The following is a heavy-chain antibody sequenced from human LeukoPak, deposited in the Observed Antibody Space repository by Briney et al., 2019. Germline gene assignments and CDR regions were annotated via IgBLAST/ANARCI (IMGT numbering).Heavy chain of an antibody. Sequence: SEILSLTCAVYGGSFSGYYWSWIRQPPGKGLEWIGEINHSGSTNYNPSLKSRVTISVDTSKNQFSLKLSSVTAADTAVYYCARGRAYYYDSSSTTYFDYWGQGTLVTVSS. V-gene: IGHV4-34*01. CDR2: INHSGST. CDR3: ARGRAYYYDSSSTTYFDY. CDR1: GGSFSGYY. J-gene: IGHJ4*02. D-gene: IGHD3-22*01.